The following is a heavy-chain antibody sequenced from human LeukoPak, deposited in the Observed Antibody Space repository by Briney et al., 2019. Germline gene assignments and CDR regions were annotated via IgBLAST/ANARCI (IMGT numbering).Heavy chain of an antibody. CDR3: ARAQAQAYGSGSYYIPVISGSDY. J-gene: IGHJ4*02. Sequence: LETLSLTCTVSGGSISSYYWSWIRQTPGKGLEWIGEINHSGTTNYNPSLKSRVTMSVDTSKNQFSLKLSSVTAADTAVYYCARAQAQAYGSGSYYIPVISGSDYWGQGTLVTVSS. D-gene: IGHD3-10*01. CDR2: INHSGTT. CDR1: GGSISSYY. V-gene: IGHV4-34*01.